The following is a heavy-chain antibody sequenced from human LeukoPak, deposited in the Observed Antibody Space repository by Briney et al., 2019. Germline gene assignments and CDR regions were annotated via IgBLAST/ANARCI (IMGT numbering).Heavy chain of an antibody. V-gene: IGHV3-30*18. CDR1: GFTFSSYG. J-gene: IGHJ4*02. CDR3: AKDRGG. D-gene: IGHD3-16*01. Sequence: PGRSLRLSCAASGFTFSSYGMHWVRQAPGKGLEWVAVISYDGNNKYYADSVKGRFTISRDNSKNTLYLQMNSLRAEDTAVYYCAKDRGGWGQGTLVTASS. CDR2: ISYDGNNK.